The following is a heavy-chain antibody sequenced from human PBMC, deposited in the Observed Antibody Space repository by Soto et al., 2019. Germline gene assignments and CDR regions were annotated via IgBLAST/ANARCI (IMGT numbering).Heavy chain of an antibody. CDR3: AKGKSTGDIDWFDP. D-gene: IGHD3-10*01. J-gene: IGHJ5*02. V-gene: IGHV3-23*01. Sequence: PGGSLRLSCTASGFTLQNYAIAWVRQAPGEGLEWVSTLIGGHYGTAYSYSLKGRFTVTRDNAKNCLYLQMNSLGVEDTAMYFCAKGKSTGDIDWFDPWGQGSLVTVSS. CDR2: LIGGHYGT. CDR1: GFTLQNYA.